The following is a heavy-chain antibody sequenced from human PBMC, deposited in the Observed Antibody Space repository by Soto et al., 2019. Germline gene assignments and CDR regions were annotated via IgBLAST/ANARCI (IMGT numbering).Heavy chain of an antibody. Sequence: EVQLLESGGGLVQPGGSLRLSCVASELTFSSFAMSWVRQAPGKELEWVSAISGGVGTTYYADSVKGRFTISRDTSKNTLYLQMNSLRAEDTALYYCAKSYSSNWYDYFDHWGQGTMVTVSS. V-gene: IGHV3-23*01. CDR1: ELTFSSFA. J-gene: IGHJ4*02. CDR2: ISGGVGTT. D-gene: IGHD6-13*01. CDR3: AKSYSSNWYDYFDH.